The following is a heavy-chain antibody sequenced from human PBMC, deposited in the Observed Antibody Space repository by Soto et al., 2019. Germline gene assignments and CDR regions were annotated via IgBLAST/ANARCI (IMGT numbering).Heavy chain of an antibody. CDR1: GGTVASSHW. V-gene: IGHV4-4*02. CDR3: AREIVTAGGNNYFDP. J-gene: IGHJ5*02. Sequence: SETLSLSCGVSGGTVASSHWWSWVRQSPGRGLEWIGNVYHTGDTNFNPSLQSRVTFSVDKSNNQFSLRLTSVTAADTAVYFCAREIVTAGGNNYFDPWGPGTLVTVSS. CDR2: VYHTGDT. D-gene: IGHD2-21*02.